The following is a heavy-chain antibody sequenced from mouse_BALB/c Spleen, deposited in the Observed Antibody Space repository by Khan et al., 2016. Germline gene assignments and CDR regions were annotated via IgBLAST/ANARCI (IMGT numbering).Heavy chain of an antibody. V-gene: IGHV1S135*01. CDR2: IDPFNGGT. J-gene: IGHJ4*01. CDR3: ASSTQSFYAMDY. Sequence: VQLQQSGPELMKPGASVKISCKASGYSFTSYYMHWVKQSHGKSLEWIGYIDPFNGGTSYNQKFKGKATLTVDKYSSTAYMHLSSLTSEDSAVYYCASSTQSFYAMDYWGQGTSVTVSS. CDR1: GYSFTSYY. D-gene: IGHD1-1*01.